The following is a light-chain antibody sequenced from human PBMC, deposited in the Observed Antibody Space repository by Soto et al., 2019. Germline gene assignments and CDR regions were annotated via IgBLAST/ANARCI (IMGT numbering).Light chain of an antibody. Sequence: QSVLTQPPSVSGSPGQSVAISCTGTSSDVGSYNRVSWYQQPPGTAPKLMIYDVSNRPSGVPDRFSGSKSGNTASLTISGLQAEYEADYYCSSFTTSGTYVFGTGTRVTVL. J-gene: IGLJ1*01. CDR2: DVS. CDR1: SSDVGSYNR. V-gene: IGLV2-18*02. CDR3: SSFTTSGTYV.